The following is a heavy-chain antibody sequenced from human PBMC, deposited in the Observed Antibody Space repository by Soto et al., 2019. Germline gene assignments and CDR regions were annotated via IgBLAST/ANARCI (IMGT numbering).Heavy chain of an antibody. CDR1: GYTLTELS. CDR3: ATPRVRILNYYDFWSGIYYFDY. Sequence: ASVKVSCKVSGYTLTELSMHWVRQAPGKGLEWMGGFDPEDGETIYAQKIQGRVTMTEDTSTDTAYMELSSLRSADTAVYYCATPRVRILNYYDFWSGIYYFDYWGKGTLGTVSS. CDR2: FDPEDGET. D-gene: IGHD3-3*01. J-gene: IGHJ4*02. V-gene: IGHV1-24*01.